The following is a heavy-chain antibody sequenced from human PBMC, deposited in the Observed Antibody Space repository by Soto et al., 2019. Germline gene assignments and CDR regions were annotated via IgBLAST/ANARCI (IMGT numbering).Heavy chain of an antibody. CDR1: GYTFTSYD. Sequence: QVQLVQSGAEVKKPGASVKVSCKASGYTFTSYDINWVRQATGQGLEWMGWMNPNSGHTGYAQKXKXXXTXXRKTSISTAYMELSSLRSEDTAVYYCARDRRSMDVWGQGTTVTVSS. J-gene: IGHJ6*02. V-gene: IGHV1-8*01. CDR3: ARDRRSMDV. CDR2: MNPNSGHT.